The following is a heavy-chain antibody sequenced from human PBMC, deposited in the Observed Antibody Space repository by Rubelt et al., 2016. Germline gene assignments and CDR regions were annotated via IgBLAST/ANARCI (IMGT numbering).Heavy chain of an antibody. CDR2: INPSGGST. Sequence: RAAGEGLEWIGIINPSGGSTSYAQKFEGRVTVTRDTSSSTVYMEVSSLRDEDTAVYYCARDMPTIFGVVTNNWFDPWGQGTLVTVSS. J-gene: IGHJ5*02. D-gene: IGHD3-3*01. V-gene: IGHV1-46*01. CDR3: ARDMPTIFGVVTNNWFDP.